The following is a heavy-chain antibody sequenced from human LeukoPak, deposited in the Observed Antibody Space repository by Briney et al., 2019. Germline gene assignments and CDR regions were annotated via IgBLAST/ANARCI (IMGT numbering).Heavy chain of an antibody. D-gene: IGHD5-18*01. CDR1: GGSISSYY. CDR3: ARLVGAAMVSSYFDY. CDR2: IYYSGST. Sequence: SETLSLTCTVSGGSISSYYWSLIRQPPRKVLEWIGYIYYSGSTNYNPSLKSRVTISVDTSKNQFSLKLSSVTAADTAVYYCARLVGAAMVSSYFDYWGQGTLVTVSS. J-gene: IGHJ4*02. V-gene: IGHV4-59*08.